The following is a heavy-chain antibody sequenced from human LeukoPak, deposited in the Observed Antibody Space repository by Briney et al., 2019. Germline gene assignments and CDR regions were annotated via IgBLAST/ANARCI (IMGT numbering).Heavy chain of an antibody. V-gene: IGHV1-8*01. Sequence: ASVKVSCKASGYTFTSYDINWVRQATGQGLEWMGWMNPNSGNTGYAQKFQGRVTMTRNTSISTAYMELSSLRSEDTAVYYCARHYYGLWSYYPNWFDPWGQGTLVTVSS. CDR1: GYTFTSYD. CDR3: ARHYYGLWSYYPNWFDP. CDR2: MNPNSGNT. J-gene: IGHJ5*02. D-gene: IGHD3-10*01.